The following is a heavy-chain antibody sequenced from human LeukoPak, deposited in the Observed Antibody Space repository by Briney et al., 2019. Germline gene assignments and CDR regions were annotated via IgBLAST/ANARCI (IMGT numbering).Heavy chain of an antibody. CDR3: ARESYLDDYVWGSYRYEVDY. Sequence: GGSLRLSCAASGFTFSSYSMNWVRQAPGKGLEWVANIKQDGSEKYYVDSVKGRFTISRDNAKNSLYLQMNSLRAEDTAVYYCARESYLDDYVWGSYRYEVDYWGQGTLVTVSS. D-gene: IGHD3-16*02. CDR2: IKQDGSEK. V-gene: IGHV3-7*01. J-gene: IGHJ4*02. CDR1: GFTFSSYS.